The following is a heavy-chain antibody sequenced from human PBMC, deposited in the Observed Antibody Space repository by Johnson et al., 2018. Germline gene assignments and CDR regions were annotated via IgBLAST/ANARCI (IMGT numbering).Heavy chain of an antibody. J-gene: IGHJ3*02. CDR1: GFTFSNYV. CDR3: AKGYFGLRYAVDI. V-gene: IGHV3-30*18. CDR2: ISSDGTNK. Sequence: VQLVESGGGVVQPGRSLRLSCAASGFTFSNYVIHWVRQAPGKGLEWVGLISSDGTNKYYAASVKGRFTISRDNSKNTLYLQMNGLSREDTAVYYCAKGYFGLRYAVDIWGHGTMVTVYS. D-gene: IGHD4-17*01.